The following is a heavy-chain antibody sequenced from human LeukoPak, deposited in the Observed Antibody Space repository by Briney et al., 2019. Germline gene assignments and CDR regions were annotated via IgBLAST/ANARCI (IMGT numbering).Heavy chain of an antibody. CDR3: AKKASRVTMVRGRSFDY. D-gene: IGHD3-10*01. Sequence: GGSPRLSCAASGFTFSSYAMSWVRQAPGKGLEWVSAISGSGGSTYYADSVKGRFTISRDNSKNTLYLQMNSLRAEDTAVYYCAKKASRVTMVRGRSFDYWGQGTLVTVSS. CDR2: ISGSGGST. CDR1: GFTFSSYA. V-gene: IGHV3-23*01. J-gene: IGHJ4*02.